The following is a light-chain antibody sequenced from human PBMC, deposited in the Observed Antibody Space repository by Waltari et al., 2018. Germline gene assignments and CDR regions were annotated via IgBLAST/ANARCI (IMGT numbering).Light chain of an antibody. CDR3: SSFTSSSSWV. J-gene: IGLJ3*02. CDR1: RSDIGRYKY. V-gene: IGLV2-14*03. CDR2: DVT. Sequence: QSALTQPASVSGSPGQSITIPCTGTRSDIGRYKYVSWFQQRPGKTPKLMIYDVTKRPSGLSNRFSGSKSGNTASLTISGLQTEDEADYYCSSFTSSSSWVFGGGTRLTVL.